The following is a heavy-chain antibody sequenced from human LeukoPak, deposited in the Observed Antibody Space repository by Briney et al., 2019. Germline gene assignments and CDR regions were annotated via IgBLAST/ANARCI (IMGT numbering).Heavy chain of an antibody. CDR1: GYTFTSYA. V-gene: IGHV1-3*01. J-gene: IGHJ4*02. CDR3: ARGTVPATGDDFDY. CDR2: INAGNGNT. Sequence: ASVKVSCKASGYTFTSYAMHWVRQAPGQRLEWMGWINAGNGNTKYSQKFQGRVTITRDTSASTAYMELSSLRSEDTAVYYCARGTVPATGDDFDYWGQGTLVTVSS. D-gene: IGHD2-2*01.